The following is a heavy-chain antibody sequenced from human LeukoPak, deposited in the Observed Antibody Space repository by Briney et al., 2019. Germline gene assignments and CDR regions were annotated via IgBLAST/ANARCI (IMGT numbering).Heavy chain of an antibody. CDR1: GFTFSTYW. D-gene: IGHD3-10*01. CDR2: IKQDGSEK. J-gene: IGHJ4*02. CDR3: ARDMVRGVFTTRTIDY. V-gene: IGHV3-7*01. Sequence: GGSLRLSCAASGFTFSTYWMSWVRQAPGKGLEWVANIKQDGSEKYYVDSVEGRFTISRDNARNSLYLQMNSLRAEDTAVYYCARDMVRGVFTTRTIDYWGQGTLVTVSS.